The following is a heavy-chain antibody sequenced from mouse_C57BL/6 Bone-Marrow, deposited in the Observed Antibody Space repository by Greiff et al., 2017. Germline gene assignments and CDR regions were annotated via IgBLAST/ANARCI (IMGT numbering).Heavy chain of an antibody. V-gene: IGHV5-17*01. J-gene: IGHJ3*01. CDR3: ARRDDYDGAWFAY. D-gene: IGHD2-4*01. Sequence: EVKLMESGGGLVKPGGSLKLSCAASGFTFSDYGMHWVRQAPEKGLEWVAYISSGSSTIYYADTVKGRFTISRDNAKNTLFLQMTSLRSEDTAMYYCARRDDYDGAWFAYWGQGTLGTVSA. CDR2: ISSGSSTI. CDR1: GFTFSDYG.